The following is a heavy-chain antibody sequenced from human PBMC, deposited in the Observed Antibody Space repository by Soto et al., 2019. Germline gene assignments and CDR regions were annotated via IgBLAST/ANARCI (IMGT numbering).Heavy chain of an antibody. D-gene: IGHD2-21*02. V-gene: IGHV1-46*01. CDR3: ARDNSCGGDCSVPYYFDY. CDR2: INPSGGST. CDR1: GYTFTSYY. Sequence: QVQLVQSGAEVKKPGASVKVSCKASGYTFTSYYMHWVRQAPGQGLEWMGIINPSGGSTSYAQKFQGRVTMTRDTSTSTVYMELSSLRSEDTAVYYCARDNSCGGDCSVPYYFDYWGQGTLVTVSS. J-gene: IGHJ4*02.